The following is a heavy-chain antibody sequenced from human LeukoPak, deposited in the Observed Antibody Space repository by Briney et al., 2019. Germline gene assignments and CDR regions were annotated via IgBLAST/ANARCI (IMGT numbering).Heavy chain of an antibody. Sequence: SETLSLTCTVSGGSISSYYWSWIRQPPGKGLEWIGYVYYSGSTSYNPFLKSRVSISVDTSKNQSSLKLSSVTAADTAVYYCARGGFSYGFDYWGQGTLVTVSS. CDR3: ARGGFSYGFDY. V-gene: IGHV4-59*01. CDR1: GGSISSYY. J-gene: IGHJ4*02. D-gene: IGHD5-18*01. CDR2: VYYSGST.